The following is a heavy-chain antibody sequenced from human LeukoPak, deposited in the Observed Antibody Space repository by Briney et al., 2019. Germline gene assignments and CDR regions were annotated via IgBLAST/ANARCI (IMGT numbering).Heavy chain of an antibody. V-gene: IGHV4-38-2*02. CDR2: IYHSGST. J-gene: IGHJ6*03. CDR1: GYSISSGYY. Sequence: PSETLSLTCTVSGYSISSGYYWGWIRQPPGKGLEWIGSIYHSGSTYYDPFLKSRVTISVDTSKNQFSLELSSVTAADTAVYYCARDLDYMDVWGKGTTVTISS. CDR3: ARDLDYMDV.